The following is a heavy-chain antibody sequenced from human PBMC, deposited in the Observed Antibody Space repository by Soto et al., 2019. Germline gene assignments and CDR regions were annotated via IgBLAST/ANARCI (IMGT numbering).Heavy chain of an antibody. V-gene: IGHV3-74*01. J-gene: IGHJ4*02. CDR1: GFTLSGYW. Sequence: HPVGSLRLSCAASGFTLSGYWMHWVRQVPGKGLVWVSCISSDGITSYADSVKGRFTISRDSAANTLYLQMSNLRAEDTAVYYCTSIFDVPARWGQGTPVTVSS. CDR3: TSIFDVPAR. D-gene: IGHD2-2*01. CDR2: ISSDGIT.